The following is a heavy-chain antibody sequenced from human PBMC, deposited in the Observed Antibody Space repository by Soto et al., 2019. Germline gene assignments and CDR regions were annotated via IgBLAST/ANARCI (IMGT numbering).Heavy chain of an antibody. J-gene: IGHJ4*02. CDR2: ISGGGDTT. Sequence: GGSLRLSCATSGFTFAKYAMNWVRQVPGKGLEWVSVISGGGDTTYYTPSVKGRFTISRDDFRNTLYLQMNSLRTEDTAIYYCAKLRDFVVLPAGILDYWGPGTLVTVSS. CDR1: GFTFAKYA. V-gene: IGHV3-23*01. D-gene: IGHD2-8*01. CDR3: AKLRDFVVLPAGILDY.